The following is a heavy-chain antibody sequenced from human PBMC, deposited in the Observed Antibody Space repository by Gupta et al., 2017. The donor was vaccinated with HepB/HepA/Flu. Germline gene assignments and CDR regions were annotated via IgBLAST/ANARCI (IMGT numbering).Heavy chain of an antibody. J-gene: IGHJ3*02. V-gene: IGHV3-33*01. CDR1: GFTFSSYG. D-gene: IGHD1-26*01. CDR3: ARGERIGGATRGAFDI. CDR2: IWYDGSNK. Sequence: QVQLVESGGGVVQPGRSLRLSCAASGFTFSSYGMHWVRQAPGKGLEGVAVIWYDGSNKYYADSVKGRFTISRDNSKNTMYLQMNSLRAEDTAVYYCARGERIGGATRGAFDIWGQGTMVTVSS.